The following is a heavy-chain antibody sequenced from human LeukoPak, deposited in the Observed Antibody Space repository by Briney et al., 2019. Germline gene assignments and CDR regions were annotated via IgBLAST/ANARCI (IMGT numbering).Heavy chain of an antibody. CDR3: ARGSIPGY. J-gene: IGHJ4*02. Sequence: KPSETLSLTCTVSGYSISSGYYWSWIRQPPGKGLEWIGEINHSGSTNYNPSLKSRVTISVDTSKNQFSLKLSSVTAADTAVYYCARGSIPGYWGQGTLVTVSS. V-gene: IGHV4-38-2*02. CDR2: INHSGST. D-gene: IGHD2-21*01. CDR1: GYSISSGYY.